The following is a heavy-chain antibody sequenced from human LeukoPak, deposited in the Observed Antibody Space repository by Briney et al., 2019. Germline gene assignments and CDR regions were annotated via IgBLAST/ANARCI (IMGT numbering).Heavy chain of an antibody. Sequence: TGGSLRLSCAASGFTFSSYAMHWVRQAPGKGLEYVPAISSNGGSTYYANSVKGRFTISRDNSKNTLYLQMGSLRAEDMAVYYCARGPHLWFGELLPFDYWGQGTLVTVSS. V-gene: IGHV3-64*01. D-gene: IGHD3-10*01. CDR2: ISSNGGST. CDR3: ARGPHLWFGELLPFDY. J-gene: IGHJ4*02. CDR1: GFTFSSYA.